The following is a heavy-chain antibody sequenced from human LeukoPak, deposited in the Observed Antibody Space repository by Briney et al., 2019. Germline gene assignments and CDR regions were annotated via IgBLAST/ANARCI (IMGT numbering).Heavy chain of an antibody. J-gene: IGHJ4*02. V-gene: IGHV3-7*03. CDR3: ARYGSGLSD. D-gene: IGHD3-10*01. Sequence: GGSLRLSCAASGFNFGSHWMSWVRQAPGKGLEWVANIKQDGSEKYYVDSVKGRFTISRDNAKNSLYLQMNSLRAEDTAVYYCARYGSGLSDWGQGTLVTVSS. CDR1: GFNFGSHW. CDR2: IKQDGSEK.